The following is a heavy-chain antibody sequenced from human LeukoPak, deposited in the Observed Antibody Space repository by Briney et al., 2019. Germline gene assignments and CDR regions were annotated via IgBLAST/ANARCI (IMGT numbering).Heavy chain of an antibody. CDR2: ISVSSSTI. J-gene: IGHJ4*02. CDR3: ARAWGSDYDLNY. V-gene: IGHV3-48*04. Sequence: GGSLRLSCAASGFTFTSYSMIWVRQAPGKGLEWVSHISVSSSTIYYADSVKGRFTISRDNAKNSLYLQMNNLRAEDTAVYYCARAWGSDYDLNYWGQGTLVTVSS. D-gene: IGHD5-12*01. CDR1: GFTFTSYS.